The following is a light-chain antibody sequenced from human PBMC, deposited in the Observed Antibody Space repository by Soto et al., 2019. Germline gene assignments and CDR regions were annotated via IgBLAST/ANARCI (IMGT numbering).Light chain of an antibody. CDR1: QGISSY. CDR2: AAS. CDR3: QQSYSTPLIT. V-gene: IGKV1-39*01. Sequence: DIHLTQSPSFLSASVGDRVTITCRASQGISSYLAWYQQKPGKAPKLLVYAASSLQSGVPSRFSGSGSATDFTLTISSLQPADFATYYCQQSYSTPLITFGQGTRLEIK. J-gene: IGKJ5*01.